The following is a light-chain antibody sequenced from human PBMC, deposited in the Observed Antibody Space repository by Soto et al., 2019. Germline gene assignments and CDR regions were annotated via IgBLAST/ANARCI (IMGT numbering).Light chain of an antibody. V-gene: IGKV3-11*01. J-gene: IGKJ5*01. CDR2: DAS. Sequence: EIVLTQSPATLSLSPGERATLSCRASQSVSSYLAWYQQKPGQAPRLLIYDASNRATGIPARFSGSGSGTDFTLTISRQEPEDFAVYYCQQRSNWQITFGQGTRLEIK. CDR1: QSVSSY. CDR3: QQRSNWQIT.